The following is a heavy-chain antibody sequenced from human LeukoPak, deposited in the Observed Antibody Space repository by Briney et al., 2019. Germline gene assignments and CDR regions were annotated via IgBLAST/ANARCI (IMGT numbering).Heavy chain of an antibody. V-gene: IGHV3-23*01. Sequence: GGSLRLSCVASGFSFNNYAMNWIRQAPGKGLEWVSLIIGSSGSTFYADSVKGRFTISRDKSKNTLYLQMNSLRAEDTAVYYCAKGAYDYIEIAYFDYWGQGSLVTVSS. CDR3: AKGAYDYIEIAYFDY. CDR2: IIGSSGST. J-gene: IGHJ4*02. CDR1: GFSFNNYA. D-gene: IGHD5-12*01.